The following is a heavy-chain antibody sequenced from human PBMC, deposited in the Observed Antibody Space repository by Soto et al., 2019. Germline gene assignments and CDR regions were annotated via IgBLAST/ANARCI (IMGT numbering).Heavy chain of an antibody. Sequence: SETLSLTCTVSGGSISSYYWSWIRQPPGKGLEWIGYIYYSGSTNYNPSLKSRVTISVDTSKNQFSLKLSSVTAADTAVYYCARGLIGGWYPPTDFDYWGQGTLVTVSS. CDR2: IYYSGST. CDR3: ARGLIGGWYPPTDFDY. V-gene: IGHV4-59*01. CDR1: GGSISSYY. D-gene: IGHD6-19*01. J-gene: IGHJ4*02.